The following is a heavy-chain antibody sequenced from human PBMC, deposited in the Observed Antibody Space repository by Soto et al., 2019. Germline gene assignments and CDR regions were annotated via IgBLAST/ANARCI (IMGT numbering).Heavy chain of an antibody. J-gene: IGHJ4*02. CDR1: GGSISSGGYS. D-gene: IGHD3-16*01. Sequence: PSETLSLTCAVSGGSISSGGYSWSWIRQPPGKGLEWIGYIYHSGSTNYNPSLKSRVTISVDRSKNQFSLKLSSVTAADTAVYYCARRYGGNFDYWGQGTLVTVSS. CDR2: IYHSGST. V-gene: IGHV4-30-2*01. CDR3: ARRYGGNFDY.